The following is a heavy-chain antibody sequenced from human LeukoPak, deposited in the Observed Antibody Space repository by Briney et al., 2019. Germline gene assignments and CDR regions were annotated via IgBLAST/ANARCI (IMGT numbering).Heavy chain of an antibody. D-gene: IGHD3-10*01. J-gene: IGHJ4*02. CDR2: FNPSSGGT. Sequence: ASVKVSCKVSDYTFTSYGISWVRQAPGQGLEWMGWFNPSSGGTNYAQKFQGRITMTRDTSISTAYMELSRLRSDDTAVYYCKGGFGELNDYWGQGTLVTVSS. V-gene: IGHV1-2*02. CDR1: DYTFTSYG. CDR3: KGGFGELNDY.